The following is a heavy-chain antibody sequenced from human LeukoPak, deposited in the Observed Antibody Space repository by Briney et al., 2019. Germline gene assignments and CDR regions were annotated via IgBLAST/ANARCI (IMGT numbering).Heavy chain of an antibody. V-gene: IGHV3-30*02. J-gene: IGHJ4*02. D-gene: IGHD3-22*01. Sequence: PGGSLRLSCAASGFTFSSYGMHWVRQAPGKGLEWVAFIRYDGSNKYYADSVKGRFTISRDNSKNTLYLQMNSLRAEDTAVYYCAKGTGPIYDSSDYWGQGTLVTVSS. CDR3: AKGTGPIYDSSDY. CDR2: IRYDGSNK. CDR1: GFTFSSYG.